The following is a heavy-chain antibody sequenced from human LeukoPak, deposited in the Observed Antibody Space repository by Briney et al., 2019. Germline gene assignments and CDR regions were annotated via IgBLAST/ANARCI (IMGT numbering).Heavy chain of an antibody. CDR1: GGSFSGYY. D-gene: IGHD3-9*01. CDR3: ARGHRDYDILTGYYYNY. V-gene: IGHV4-34*01. CDR2: INHSGST. J-gene: IGHJ4*02. Sequence: SETLSLTCAVYGGSFSGYYWSWIRQPPGKGLEWIGEINHSGSTNYNPSLKSRVTISGDTSMNQFSLKLSSVTAADTAVYYCARGHRDYDILTGYYYNYWGQGTLVTVSS.